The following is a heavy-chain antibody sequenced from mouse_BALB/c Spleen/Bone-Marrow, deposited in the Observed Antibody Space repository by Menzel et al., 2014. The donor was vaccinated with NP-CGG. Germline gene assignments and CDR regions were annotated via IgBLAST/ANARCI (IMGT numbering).Heavy chain of an antibody. Sequence: EVQLQQSGTVLARPGASVKMSCKASGYTFTSYWMHWVKQRPGQGLEWIGTIYPGNSDTTYNQKFKGKAKLTAVTSTSTAYMELSSLTTEDSAVYYCTTLARNYFDYWGQGTTLTVSS. V-gene: IGHV1-5*01. CDR2: IYPGNSDT. J-gene: IGHJ2*01. CDR1: GYTFTSYW. D-gene: IGHD3-1*01. CDR3: TTLARNYFDY.